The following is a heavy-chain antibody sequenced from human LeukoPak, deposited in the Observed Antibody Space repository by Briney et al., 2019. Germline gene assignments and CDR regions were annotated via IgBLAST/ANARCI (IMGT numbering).Heavy chain of an antibody. D-gene: IGHD3-3*01. V-gene: IGHV4-39*01. CDR1: GGSISSSSYY. Sequence: SETLSLTCTVSGGSISSSSYYWGWTRQPPGKGLEWIGSIYYSGSTYYNPSLKSRVTISVDTSKNQFSLKLSSVTAADTAVYYCASLYYDFWSGYPKADFDYWGQGTLVTVSS. CDR3: ASLYYDFWSGYPKADFDY. J-gene: IGHJ4*02. CDR2: IYYSGST.